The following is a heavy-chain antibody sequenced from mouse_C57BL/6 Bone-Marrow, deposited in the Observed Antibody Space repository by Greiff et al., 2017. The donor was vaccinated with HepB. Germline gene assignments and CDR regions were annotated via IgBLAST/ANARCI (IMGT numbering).Heavy chain of an antibody. V-gene: IGHV1-82*01. CDR3: ARSPIVTTGDY. Sequence: QVQLQQSGPELVKPGASVKISCKASGYAFSSSWINWVKQRPGKGLEWIGRIYPGDGDTNYNGKFKGKATLTADKSSSTAYMQLSSLTSEDSAVYFCARSPIVTTGDYWGQGTTLTVSS. J-gene: IGHJ2*01. D-gene: IGHD2-5*01. CDR2: IYPGDGDT. CDR1: GYAFSSSW.